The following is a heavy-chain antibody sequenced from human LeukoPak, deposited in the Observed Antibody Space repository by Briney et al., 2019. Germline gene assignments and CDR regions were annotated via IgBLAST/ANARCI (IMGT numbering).Heavy chain of an antibody. Sequence: GGSLRLSCAASGFTFSSYAMGWVRQAPGMGLEWVSAISGSGGSTYYADSVKGRFTISRDNSKNTLYLQMNSLRAEDTAVYYCATVLRYSDAFDIWGQGTMVTVSS. D-gene: IGHD3-9*01. CDR3: ATVLRYSDAFDI. J-gene: IGHJ3*02. CDR1: GFTFSSYA. V-gene: IGHV3-23*01. CDR2: ISGSGGST.